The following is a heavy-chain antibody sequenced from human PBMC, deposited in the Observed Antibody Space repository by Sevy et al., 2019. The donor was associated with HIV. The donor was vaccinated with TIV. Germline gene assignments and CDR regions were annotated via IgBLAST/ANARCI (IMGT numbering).Heavy chain of an antibody. Sequence: GWSLRLSCAASGFTFSSYWMHWVRQAPGKGLVWVSRINSDGSSTSYAESVKGRFTISRDNAKNTLYLQMNSLRAEDTAVYYCASSKGDYYYGSGSLHADYWGQGTLVTVSS. J-gene: IGHJ4*02. V-gene: IGHV3-74*01. D-gene: IGHD3-10*01. CDR1: GFTFSSYW. CDR2: INSDGSST. CDR3: ASSKGDYYYGSGSLHADY.